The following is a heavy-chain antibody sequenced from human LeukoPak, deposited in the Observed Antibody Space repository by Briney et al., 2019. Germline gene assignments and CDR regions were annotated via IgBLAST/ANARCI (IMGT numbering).Heavy chain of an antibody. V-gene: IGHV1-69*06. D-gene: IGHD4-23*01. CDR3: ARATTVVTSNYYYYYMDV. J-gene: IGHJ6*03. Sequence: SVKVSCKASGGTFSSYAISWVRQAPGQGLEWMGGIIPIFGTANYAQKFQGRVTITADKSTSTAYMELSSLRSEDTAVYYCARATTVVTSNYYYYYMDVWGKGTTVTVSS. CDR1: GGTFSSYA. CDR2: IIPIFGTA.